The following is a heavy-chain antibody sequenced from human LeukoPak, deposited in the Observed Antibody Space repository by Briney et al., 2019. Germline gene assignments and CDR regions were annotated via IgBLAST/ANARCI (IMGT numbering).Heavy chain of an antibody. CDR3: ARAPEFSSGWLLDY. V-gene: IGHV4-34*01. Sequence: SETLSLTCAVYGGSFSGYYWSWIRQPPGKGLEWIGEINHSGSTNYNPSLKSRVTISVDTSKNQFSLKLSSVTAADTAVYYCARAPEFSSGWLLDYWGQGTLVTVSS. J-gene: IGHJ4*02. CDR2: INHSGST. D-gene: IGHD6-19*01. CDR1: GGSFSGYY.